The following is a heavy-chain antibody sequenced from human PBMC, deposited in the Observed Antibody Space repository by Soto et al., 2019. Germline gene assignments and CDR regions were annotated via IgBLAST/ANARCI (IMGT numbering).Heavy chain of an antibody. CDR3: ARRQRNYYGSGSYWVFDY. D-gene: IGHD3-10*01. J-gene: IGHJ4*02. CDR2: IYYSGST. CDR1: GGSISSYY. Sequence: QVQLQESGPGLVKPSETLSLTCTVSGGSISSYYWSWIRQPPGKGLEWIGYIYYSGSTNYNPSLKSRVTISGDTSKNQFSLKLSSVTAADTAVYYCARRQRNYYGSGSYWVFDYWGQGTLVTVSS. V-gene: IGHV4-59*08.